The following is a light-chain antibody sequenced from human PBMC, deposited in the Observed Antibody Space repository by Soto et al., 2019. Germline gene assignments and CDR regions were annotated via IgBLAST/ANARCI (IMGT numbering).Light chain of an antibody. CDR1: QTVRNNY. CDR2: DAS. CDR3: QQFSSYPLT. V-gene: IGKV3-20*01. J-gene: IGKJ4*01. Sequence: EFVLTQSPGTLSLSPGERATLSLRASQTVRNNYLAWYQQKPGQAPKLLIYDASSRATGIPDRFSGGGSGTDFILTISRLEPEDFAVYYCQQFSSYPLTFGGGTKVDI.